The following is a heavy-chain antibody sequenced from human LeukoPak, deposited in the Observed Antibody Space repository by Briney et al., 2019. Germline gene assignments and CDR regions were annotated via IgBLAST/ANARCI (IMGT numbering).Heavy chain of an antibody. CDR3: TAIRPDY. CDR1: GYSYSTDW. J-gene: IGHJ4*02. V-gene: IGHV3-74*01. Sequence: GGSLRLSCAASGYSYSTDWVHWVRRAPGKGLVWVARIKSDVRNTDYAASVKGRFTISRDDANNILYLQMNNLRVEDTAVYYCTAIRPDYWGQGTVVTVSS. CDR2: IKSDVRNT. D-gene: IGHD2-21*02.